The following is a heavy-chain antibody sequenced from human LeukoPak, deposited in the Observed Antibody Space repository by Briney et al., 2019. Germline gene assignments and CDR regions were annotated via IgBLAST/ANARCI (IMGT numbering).Heavy chain of an antibody. Sequence: GGSLRLSCAASGFTFSSYAMHWVRQAPGKGLEYVSAISSNGGSTYYANSVKGRFTISRDNSKNTLYLQMGSLRAEDMAVYYCAELGITMIGGVWGKGTTVTISS. CDR1: GFTFSSYA. J-gene: IGHJ6*04. V-gene: IGHV3-64*01. D-gene: IGHD3-10*02. CDR3: AELGITMIGGV. CDR2: ISSNGGST.